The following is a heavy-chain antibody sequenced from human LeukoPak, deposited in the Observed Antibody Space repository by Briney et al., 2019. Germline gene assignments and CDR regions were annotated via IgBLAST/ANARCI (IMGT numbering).Heavy chain of an antibody. V-gene: IGHV3-48*03. CDR3: ARQRYQRDGFDI. CDR1: GFTFSNCE. Sequence: PGGSLRLSCAASGFTFSNCEMNWVRQAPGKGLEWVSYIITSGTTIYYADSVKGRFTISRDNAKNSLYLQMNSLRAEDTAVYYCARQRYQRDGFDIWGQGTMVTVSS. J-gene: IGHJ3*02. D-gene: IGHD2-2*01. CDR2: IITSGTTI.